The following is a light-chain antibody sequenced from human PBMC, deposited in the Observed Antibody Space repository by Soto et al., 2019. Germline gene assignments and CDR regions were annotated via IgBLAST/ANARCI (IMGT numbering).Light chain of an antibody. CDR2: DAS. V-gene: IGKV3-15*01. CDR3: QHYHGWPIT. Sequence: EIVMTQSPATLSVSPGEGATVSCRASQSVSRHLAWYQHKPGQAPRILFYDASTRATGIPARFSGSGSGTECTLTISRLKSEDFAVYYCQHYHGWPITFGQGTRLEIK. J-gene: IGKJ5*01. CDR1: QSVSRH.